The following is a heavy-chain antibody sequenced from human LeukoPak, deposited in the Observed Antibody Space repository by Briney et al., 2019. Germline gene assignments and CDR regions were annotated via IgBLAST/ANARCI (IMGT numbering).Heavy chain of an antibody. CDR2: IYYSGST. D-gene: IGHD1-26*01. CDR1: GGSISSYY. Sequence: SETLSLTCTVSGGSISSYYWSWIRQPPGKGLEWIGYIYYSGSTNHNPSLKSRVTISVDTSKNQFSLKMSSVTAADTAVYYCARVGGSFYIDHWGQGTLVTVSS. V-gene: IGHV4-59*01. J-gene: IGHJ4*02. CDR3: ARVGGSFYIDH.